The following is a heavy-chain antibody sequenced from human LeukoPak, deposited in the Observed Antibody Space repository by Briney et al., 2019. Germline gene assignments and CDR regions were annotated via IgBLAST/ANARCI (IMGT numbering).Heavy chain of an antibody. CDR3: AGYGSGRAYYYYYMDV. D-gene: IGHD3-10*01. CDR1: GYTLTELS. Sequence: ASVKLSCKVSGYTLTELSMHWVRQAPGKGLEWMGGFDPEDGETIYAQKFQGRVTMTEDTSTDTAYMELSSLRSEDTAVYYCAGYGSGRAYYYYYMDVWGKGTTVTVSS. CDR2: FDPEDGET. V-gene: IGHV1-24*01. J-gene: IGHJ6*03.